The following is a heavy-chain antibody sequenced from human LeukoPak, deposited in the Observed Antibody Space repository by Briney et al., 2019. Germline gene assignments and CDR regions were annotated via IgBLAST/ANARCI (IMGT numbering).Heavy chain of an antibody. D-gene: IGHD6-13*01. J-gene: IGHJ6*03. V-gene: IGHV3-48*03. Sequence: GGSLRLSCAASGFTFSSYEMNWVRQAPGKGLEWVSYISSSGSTIYYADSVKGRFTISRDNAKNSLYLQMNSLRAEDTAVYYCATASSSWYPGGYYYYMDVWGKGTTVTVSS. CDR3: ATASSSWYPGGYYYYMDV. CDR1: GFTFSSYE. CDR2: ISSSGSTI.